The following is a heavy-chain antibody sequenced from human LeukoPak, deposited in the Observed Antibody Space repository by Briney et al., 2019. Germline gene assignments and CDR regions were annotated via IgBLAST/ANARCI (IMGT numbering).Heavy chain of an antibody. V-gene: IGHV1-69*04. CDR2: IMSILGIA. J-gene: IGHJ4*02. CDR1: GGTFSSYA. Sequence: ASVKVSCKASGGTFSSYAISWVRQAPGQGLEWMGRIMSILGIANYAQKFQGRVTITADKSTSTAYMELSSLRSEDTAVYYCARDPDKTRTNYYDSSGYYTRRNDNWGQGTLVTVSS. D-gene: IGHD3-22*01. CDR3: ARDPDKTRTNYYDSSGYYTRRNDN.